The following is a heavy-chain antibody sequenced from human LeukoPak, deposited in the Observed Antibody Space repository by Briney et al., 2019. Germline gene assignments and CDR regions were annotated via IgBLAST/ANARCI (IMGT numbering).Heavy chain of an antibody. V-gene: IGHV3-23*01. D-gene: IGHD5-24*01. CDR1: GFTFSNYG. CDR2: ISDSGDST. Sequence: GGSLRLSCAASGFTFSNYGMRWVRQAPGKGLEWVSGISDSGDSTYYADSVKGRFTISRDNSDNTLFLQMNSLRAEDTAVYYCAKDREMATIRGSFDYWGQGALVTVSS. CDR3: AKDREMATIRGSFDY. J-gene: IGHJ4*02.